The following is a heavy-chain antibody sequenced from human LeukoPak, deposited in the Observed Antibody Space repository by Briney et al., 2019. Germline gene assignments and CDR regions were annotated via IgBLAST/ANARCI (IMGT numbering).Heavy chain of an antibody. V-gene: IGHV3-9*01. CDR2: ISWNSGSI. D-gene: IGHD6-19*01. CDR1: GFTFNDYA. CDR3: ARLSSQDV. J-gene: IGHJ6*02. Sequence: GGSLRLSCAASGFTFNDYAMYWVRQAPGKGLEWVSGISWNSGSIVYAESVQGRFTISRDNAKNSLYLQMNSLRAEDTALYYCARLSSQDVWGQGTTVTVSS.